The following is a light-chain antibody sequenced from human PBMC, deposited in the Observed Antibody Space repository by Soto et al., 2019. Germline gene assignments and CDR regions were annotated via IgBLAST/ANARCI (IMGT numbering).Light chain of an antibody. CDR1: QSVSSN. CDR3: QQYDKWPPRT. Sequence: DIVFALSAGTLSFYPEASATLAWTASQSVSSNLAWYQQKPGQPPRLLMYGVYTRAPGTPARFSGSGSGTEFTLTISSLQSEDSAVYYCQQYDKWPPRTFGQGTKVDIK. CDR2: GVY. V-gene: IGKV3D-15*01. J-gene: IGKJ1*01.